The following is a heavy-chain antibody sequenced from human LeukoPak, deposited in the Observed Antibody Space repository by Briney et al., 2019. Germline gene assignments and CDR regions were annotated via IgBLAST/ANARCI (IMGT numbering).Heavy chain of an antibody. D-gene: IGHD6-13*01. V-gene: IGHV3-53*01. CDR1: GFTVSSNY. CDR3: ARVKQQLESFDY. CDR2: IYSGGST. Sequence: GGSLRLSCAASGFTVSSNYMSWVRQAPGKGLEWVSVIYSGGSTYYADSVKGRFTTSRDNSKNTLYLQMNSLRAEDTAVYYCARVKQQLESFDYWGQGTLVTVSS. J-gene: IGHJ4*02.